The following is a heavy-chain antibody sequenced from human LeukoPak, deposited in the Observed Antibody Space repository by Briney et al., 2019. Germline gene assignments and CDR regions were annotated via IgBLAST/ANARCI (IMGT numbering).Heavy chain of an antibody. D-gene: IGHD3-3*02. V-gene: IGHV4-30-2*01. CDR1: GVSISSGGYY. Sequence: SETLSLTCTASGVSISSGGYYWGWIRQPPGKGLEWIGYIYHSGSIYYNPSLKSRITISVDRSKNQFPQKLSSVTAAVTAMYYCARYIFGAVHWGQGTLVTVSS. J-gene: IGHJ4*02. CDR3: ARYIFGAVH. CDR2: IYHSGSI.